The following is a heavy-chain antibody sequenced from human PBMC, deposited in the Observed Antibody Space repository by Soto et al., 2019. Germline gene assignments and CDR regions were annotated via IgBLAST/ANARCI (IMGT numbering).Heavy chain of an antibody. Sequence: QVQLVQSGAEVKKPGASVKVSCKASGYTFTGYYMHWVRQAPGQGLEWMGWINPNSGGTNYAQKVQGWVTMTRDTPISTAYMELSRLRSDDTAVYYCARVQLERRGSDAFDIWGQGTMVTVSS. CDR1: GYTFTGYY. CDR2: INPNSGGT. J-gene: IGHJ3*02. CDR3: ARVQLERRGSDAFDI. V-gene: IGHV1-2*04. D-gene: IGHD1-1*01.